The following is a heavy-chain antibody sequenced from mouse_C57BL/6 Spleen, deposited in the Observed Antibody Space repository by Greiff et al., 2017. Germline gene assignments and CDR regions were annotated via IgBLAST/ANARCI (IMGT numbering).Heavy chain of an antibody. Sequence: VMLVESGPGLVAPSQSLSITCTVSGFSLTSYGVHWVRQPPGKGLEWLGVIWAGGSTNYNSALMSRLSISKDNSKSQVFLKMNSLQTDDTAMYYCARDSLYYYGSSYWYFDVWGAGTTVTVSS. V-gene: IGHV2-9*02. D-gene: IGHD1-1*01. CDR2: IWAGGST. J-gene: IGHJ1*01. CDR3: ARDSLYYYGSSYWYFDV. CDR1: GFSLTSYG.